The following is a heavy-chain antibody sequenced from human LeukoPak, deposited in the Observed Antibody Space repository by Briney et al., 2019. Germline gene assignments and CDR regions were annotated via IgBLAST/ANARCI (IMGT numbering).Heavy chain of an antibody. Sequence: SVKVSCKASGGTFSSYAISWVRQAPGQGLEWMGRIIPIFGTANYAQKFQGRVTITTDESTSTAYMELSSLRSGDTAVYYCARSTRRYYYDSSGYYDPFDYWGQGTLVTVSS. CDR3: ARSTRRYYYDSSGYYDPFDY. V-gene: IGHV1-69*05. J-gene: IGHJ4*02. D-gene: IGHD3-22*01. CDR1: GGTFSSYA. CDR2: IIPIFGTA.